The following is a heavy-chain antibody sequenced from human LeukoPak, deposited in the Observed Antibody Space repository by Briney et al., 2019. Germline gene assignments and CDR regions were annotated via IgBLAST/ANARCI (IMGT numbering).Heavy chain of an antibody. Sequence: GGSLRLSCAASGFTFSSYVMTWGRQAPGKGLEWVSTISARGGSTYYADSMKGRFTISRDNSKNTLYLQMNSLRAEDTAVYFCVKGSGTDYYGDFDYWGQGTLVTVSS. V-gene: IGHV3-23*01. J-gene: IGHJ4*02. D-gene: IGHD1-26*01. CDR1: GFTFSSYV. CDR3: VKGSGTDYYGDFDY. CDR2: ISARGGST.